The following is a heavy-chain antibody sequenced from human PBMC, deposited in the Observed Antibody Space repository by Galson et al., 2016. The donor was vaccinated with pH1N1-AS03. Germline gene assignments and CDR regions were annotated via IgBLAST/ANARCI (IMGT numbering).Heavy chain of an antibody. V-gene: IGHV3-21*03. J-gene: IGHJ4*02. CDR1: GFNFASYS. Sequence: SLRLSCAASGFNFASYSMNWFRQAPGKGLEWVSSISRSSTYIYYADSVKGRFTISRDNAKNSLFLQMHSLRAEDTAVYYCARTFPGRVVVVAAAMQEGPDYWGQGTLVTVSS. CDR2: ISRSSTYI. D-gene: IGHD2-2*01. CDR3: ARTFPGRVVVVAAAMQEGPDY.